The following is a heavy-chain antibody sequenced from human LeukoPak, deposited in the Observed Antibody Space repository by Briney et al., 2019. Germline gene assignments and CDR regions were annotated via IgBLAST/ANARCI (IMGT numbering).Heavy chain of an antibody. CDR2: IFSGGST. CDR1: GFTVSSNY. J-gene: IGHJ4*02. D-gene: IGHD6-13*01. V-gene: IGHV3-66*01. CDR3: ARTRRGSSWSAFDY. Sequence: GGSLTLSCAASGFTVSSNYMSWVRQAPGKGLEWVSVIFSGGSTYYADSVKGRFTISRDNSKNTLYLQMNRLRAEDTAVYYCARTRRGSSWSAFDYWGQGTLVTVSS.